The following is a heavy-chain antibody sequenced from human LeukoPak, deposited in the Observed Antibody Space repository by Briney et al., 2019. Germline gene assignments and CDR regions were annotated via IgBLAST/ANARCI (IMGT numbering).Heavy chain of an antibody. Sequence: PSETLSLTCTVSGGSISSYYWSWIRQPARKGLEWIGRIYTSGSTNYNPSLKSRVTMSVDTSKNQFSLKLSSVTAADTAVYYCARGDRGNLYYYYYYMDVWGKGTTVTISS. D-gene: IGHD1-14*01. V-gene: IGHV4-4*07. CDR2: IYTSGST. J-gene: IGHJ6*03. CDR1: GGSISSYY. CDR3: ARGDRGNLYYYYYYMDV.